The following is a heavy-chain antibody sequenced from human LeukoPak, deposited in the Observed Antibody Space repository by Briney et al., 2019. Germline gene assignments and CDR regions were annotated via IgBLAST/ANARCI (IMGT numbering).Heavy chain of an antibody. Sequence: SETLSLTCTVSGGSISSSSYYWSWIRQPAGKGLEWIGRVYISGSTNYNPSLKSRVTISVDTSKNQFSLKLSSVTAADTAVYYCARANQPLHDAFDIWGQGTMVTVSS. CDR1: GGSISSSSYY. D-gene: IGHD1-14*01. CDR2: VYISGST. J-gene: IGHJ3*02. V-gene: IGHV4-61*02. CDR3: ARANQPLHDAFDI.